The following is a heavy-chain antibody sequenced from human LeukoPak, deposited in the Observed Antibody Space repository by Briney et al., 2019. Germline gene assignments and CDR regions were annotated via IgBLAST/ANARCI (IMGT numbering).Heavy chain of an antibody. V-gene: IGHV3-53*01. J-gene: IGHJ4*02. CDR1: GLSVSSNY. Sequence: PGGSLRLSCAASGLSVSSNYMSWVRQAPEKGLEWISALYASGTTYYADSVKGRFTISRDNAKNSLYLQMNSLRAEDTAVYYCARDPVQDSSGWYGYFDYWGQGTLVTVSS. D-gene: IGHD6-19*01. CDR2: LYASGTT. CDR3: ARDPVQDSSGWYGYFDY.